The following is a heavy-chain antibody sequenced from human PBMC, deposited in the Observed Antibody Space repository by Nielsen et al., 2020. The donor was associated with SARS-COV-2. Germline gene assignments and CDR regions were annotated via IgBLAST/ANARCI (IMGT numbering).Heavy chain of an antibody. Sequence: GESLKISCTGSGFSFADYSMSLVRQPRGKRQEWVGFIRSNVYGGTTEYAPSVKGRFTIQRDSSKSIAYLQLASLKTDDTAVYFCTTDQDFDYWARGTLVTVSS. V-gene: IGHV3-49*04. J-gene: IGHJ4*02. CDR2: IRSNVYGGTT. CDR1: GFSFADYS. CDR3: TTDQDFDY.